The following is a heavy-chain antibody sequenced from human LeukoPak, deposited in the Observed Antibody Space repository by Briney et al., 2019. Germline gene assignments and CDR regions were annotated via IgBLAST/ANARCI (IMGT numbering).Heavy chain of an antibody. D-gene: IGHD3-3*01. J-gene: IGHJ4*02. Sequence: GRSQRLSCAASGFTFSSYAMHWVRQAPGKGLEWVAVISYDGCNKYYADSVKGRFTISRDNSKNTLYLQMNSLRAEDTAVYYCAREYYDFWSGYLDYWGQGTLVTVSS. CDR2: ISYDGCNK. V-gene: IGHV3-30-3*01. CDR3: AREYYDFWSGYLDY. CDR1: GFTFSSYA.